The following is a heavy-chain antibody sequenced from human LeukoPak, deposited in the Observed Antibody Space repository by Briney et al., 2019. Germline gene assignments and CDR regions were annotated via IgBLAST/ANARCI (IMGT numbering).Heavy chain of an antibody. CDR2: INPNSGGT. CDR1: GYTFTGYY. Sequence: ASVKVSCKASGYTFTGYYMHWVRQAPGQGLEWMGWINPNSGGTNYAQKFQGRVTMTRDTSISTAYMELSRLRSDDTAIYYCARSVGGYSGSSGYYSAGGFDIWGHGTMVTVSS. CDR3: ARSVGGYSGSSGYYSAGGFDI. V-gene: IGHV1-2*02. D-gene: IGHD3-22*01. J-gene: IGHJ3*02.